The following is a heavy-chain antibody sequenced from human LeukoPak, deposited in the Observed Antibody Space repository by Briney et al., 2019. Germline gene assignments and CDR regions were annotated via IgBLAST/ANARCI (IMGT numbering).Heavy chain of an antibody. D-gene: IGHD2-15*01. Sequence: PSETLSLTCSVSGGSISSGSYYWSWIRQPAGKGLEWIGRIYTSGSTNYNPSLKSLVTISVDTSKNQFSLKLSSVTAADTAVYYCARALVVVAAEYFDYWGQGTLVTVSS. CDR1: GGSISSGSYY. CDR3: ARALVVVAAEYFDY. V-gene: IGHV4-61*02. J-gene: IGHJ4*02. CDR2: IYTSGST.